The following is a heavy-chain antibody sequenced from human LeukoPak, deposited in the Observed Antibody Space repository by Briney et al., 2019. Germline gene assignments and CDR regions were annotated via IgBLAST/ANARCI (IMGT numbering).Heavy chain of an antibody. D-gene: IGHD3-3*01. V-gene: IGHV1-69*01. CDR1: GGTFSSYA. CDR2: IIPIFGTA. CDR3: ASGFLTIFGRVTYMDV. J-gene: IGHJ6*03. Sequence: SVKVSCKASGGTFSSYAISWVRQAPGQGLEWMGGIIPIFGTADYAQKFQGRVTITADESTSTAYMELSSLRSEDTAVYYCASGFLTIFGRVTYMDVWGKGTTVTVSS.